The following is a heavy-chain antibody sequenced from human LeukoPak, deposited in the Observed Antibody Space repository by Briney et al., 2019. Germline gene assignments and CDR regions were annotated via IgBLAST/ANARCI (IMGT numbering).Heavy chain of an antibody. Sequence: GGSLRLSCAASGFTFSSYEMNWVRQATGKGLEWVSYISSSGSTIYYADSVKGRFTISRDNAKNSLYLQMNSLRAEDTAVYYCASLAAATVDYWGQGTLVTVSS. D-gene: IGHD2-15*01. CDR3: ASLAAATVDY. CDR2: ISSSGSTI. CDR1: GFTFSSYE. V-gene: IGHV3-48*03. J-gene: IGHJ4*02.